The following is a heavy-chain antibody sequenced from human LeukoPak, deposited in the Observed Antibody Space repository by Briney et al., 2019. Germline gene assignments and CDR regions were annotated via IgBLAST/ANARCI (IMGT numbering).Heavy chain of an antibody. J-gene: IGHJ6*03. CDR2: INPKTGDT. D-gene: IGHD2/OR15-2a*01. V-gene: IGHV1-2*02. CDR3: ARDSNSWHSASYYCMDV. CDR1: GYMFTGYY. Sequence: ASVKVSCKASGYMFTGYYLHWVRQAPGQGLEWMGWINPKTGDTDYAQKFQGRVTMTRDTATNTGYMDLSRLRSDDTATYYCARDSNSWHSASYYCMDVWGKGTTVTVSS.